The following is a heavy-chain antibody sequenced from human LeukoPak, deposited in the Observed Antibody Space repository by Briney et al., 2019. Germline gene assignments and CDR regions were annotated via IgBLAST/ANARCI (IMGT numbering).Heavy chain of an antibody. J-gene: IGHJ4*02. D-gene: IGHD2-2*01. CDR3: ARVLKRGSTTLPYDY. CDR2: INPNSGGT. Sequence: GASVKVSCKASGYTFTGYYMHWVRQAPGQGLEWVGWINPNSGGTNYAQKFQGRVTMTRDTSISTAYMELSRLRSDDTAVYYCARVLKRGSTTLPYDYWGQGTLVTVSS. CDR1: GYTFTGYY. V-gene: IGHV1-2*02.